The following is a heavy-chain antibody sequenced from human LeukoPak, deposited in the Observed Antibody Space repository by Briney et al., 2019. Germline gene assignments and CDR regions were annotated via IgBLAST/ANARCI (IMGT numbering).Heavy chain of an antibody. J-gene: IGHJ4*02. CDR3: ARGGLRHLNIDY. CDR1: GFTFSSYS. Sequence: GGSLRLSCAASGFTFSSYSMNWVRQAPGKGLEWVSSISSSSYIYYADSVKGRFTISRDNAKNSLYLQMNSPRAEDTAVYYCARGGLRHLNIDYWGQGTLVTVSS. CDR2: ISSSSYI. D-gene: IGHD3-16*01. V-gene: IGHV3-21*01.